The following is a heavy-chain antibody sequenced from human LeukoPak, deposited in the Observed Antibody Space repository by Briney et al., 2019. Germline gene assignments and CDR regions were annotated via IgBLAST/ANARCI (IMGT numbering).Heavy chain of an antibody. V-gene: IGHV4-39*01. CDR3: ARQLPTKEEYYFDY. Sequence: PSETLSLTCTVSGGSISSSSYYWGWIRQPPGKGLEWIGSIYYSGSTYYNPSLKSRVTISVDTSKNQFSLKLSSVTAADTAVYYCARQLPTKEEYYFDYWGQGTLVTVSS. D-gene: IGHD5-24*01. CDR1: GGSISSSSYY. J-gene: IGHJ4*02. CDR2: IYYSGST.